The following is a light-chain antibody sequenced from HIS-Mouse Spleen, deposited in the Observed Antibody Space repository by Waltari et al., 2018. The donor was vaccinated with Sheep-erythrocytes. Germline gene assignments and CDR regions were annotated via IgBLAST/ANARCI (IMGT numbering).Light chain of an antibody. CDR3: CSYAGSSTPWV. J-gene: IGLJ3*02. CDR1: SSDAGSYNL. Sequence: QSALTQPASVSGSPGQSITISCNGTSSDAGSYNLVSWYQQHPGKAPKLMIYEGSKRPSGVSNRFSGSKSGNTASLTISGLQAEDEADYYCCSYAGSSTPWVFGGGTKLTVL. V-gene: IGLV2-23*01. CDR2: EGS.